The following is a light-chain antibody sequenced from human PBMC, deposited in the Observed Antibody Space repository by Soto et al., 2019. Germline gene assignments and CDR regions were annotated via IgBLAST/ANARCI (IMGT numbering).Light chain of an antibody. CDR1: QTIGSN. CDR3: QQYNAWPPELT. Sequence: EIVLTQSPDTLSVSPGESATLSCRASQTIGSNLACYQQKPGQPPRLLIYGASTRATGIPATFSGSGSGTEFTLTVSSLQSEDFAVYYCQQYNAWPPELTFGGGTKVEI. CDR2: GAS. V-gene: IGKV3-15*01. J-gene: IGKJ4*01.